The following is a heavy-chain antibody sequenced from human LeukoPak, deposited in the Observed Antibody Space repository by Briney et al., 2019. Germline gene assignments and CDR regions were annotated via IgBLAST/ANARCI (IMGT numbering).Heavy chain of an antibody. V-gene: IGHV1-2*02. J-gene: IGHJ4*02. Sequence: AASVKVSCKASGYIFSDYYMHWVRQGPGQGLGWLGWINPKSGAADYAQQFRGRVTMTRDTSINTDYMEMKRVTSDDTAVYYCARGAEAETSPLDFWGQGTLVIVS. CDR2: INPKSGAA. CDR3: ARGAEAETSPLDF. D-gene: IGHD6-13*01. CDR1: GYIFSDYY.